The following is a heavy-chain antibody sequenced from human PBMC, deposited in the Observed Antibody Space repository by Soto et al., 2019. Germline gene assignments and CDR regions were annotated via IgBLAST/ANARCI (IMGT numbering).Heavy chain of an antibody. D-gene: IGHD6-13*01. V-gene: IGHV3-48*01. J-gene: IGHJ3*02. CDR1: GFTFSSYS. CDR2: ISSSSSTI. Sequence: GGSLRLSCAASGFTFSSYSMNWVRQAPGKGLEWVSYISSSSSTIYYADSVKGRFTISRDNAKNSLYLQMNSLRAEDTAVYYCARESVGIAAAAGAFDIWGQGTMVTVSS. CDR3: ARESVGIAAAAGAFDI.